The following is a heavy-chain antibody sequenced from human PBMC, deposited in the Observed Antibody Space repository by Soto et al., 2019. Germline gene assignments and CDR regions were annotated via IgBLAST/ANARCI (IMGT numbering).Heavy chain of an antibody. CDR1: GFTFDDYA. V-gene: IGHV3-9*01. CDR3: AKGGSGWDFDY. D-gene: IGHD6-19*01. Sequence: EVQLVESGGGWVQPGRSLRLSCAASGFTFDDYAMHWVRQAPGKGLEWVSGISWSSRSIDYADSVKGRFTISRDNAKNSLYLQMNSLRAEDTALYYCAKGGSGWDFDYWGQGTLVTVSS. CDR2: ISWSSRSI. J-gene: IGHJ4*02.